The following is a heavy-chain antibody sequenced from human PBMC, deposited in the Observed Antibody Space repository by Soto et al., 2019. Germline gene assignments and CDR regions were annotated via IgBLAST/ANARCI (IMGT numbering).Heavy chain of an antibody. D-gene: IGHD4-17*01. CDR3: ARINGDYDAFDI. Sequence: SETLSLTCAVYGGSFGGYYWSLIRQPPGKGLEWIGEINHSGSTNYNPSLKSRVTISVDTSKNQFSLKLSSVTAADTAVYYCARINGDYDAFDIWGQGTMVTVSS. CDR1: GGSFGGYY. J-gene: IGHJ3*02. V-gene: IGHV4-34*01. CDR2: INHSGST.